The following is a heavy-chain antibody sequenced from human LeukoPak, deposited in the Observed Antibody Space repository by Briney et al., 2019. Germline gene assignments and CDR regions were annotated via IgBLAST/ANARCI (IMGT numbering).Heavy chain of an antibody. Sequence: GRSLRLSCAASGFTFSSYSMNWVRQAPGKGLEWVSYISSSSSTIYYADSVKGRFTISRDNAKNSLYLQMNSLRVEDTAVYYCARPRSGYYMDVWGKGTTVTVSS. CDR1: GFTFSSYS. CDR2: ISSSSSTI. J-gene: IGHJ6*03. CDR3: ARPRSGYYMDV. D-gene: IGHD3-3*01. V-gene: IGHV3-48*01.